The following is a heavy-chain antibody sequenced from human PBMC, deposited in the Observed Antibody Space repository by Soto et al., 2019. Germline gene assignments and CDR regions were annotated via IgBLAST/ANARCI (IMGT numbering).Heavy chain of an antibody. V-gene: IGHV3-13*01. CDR1: GFAFSSYD. J-gene: IGHJ3*02. CDR2: IGTAGDT. D-gene: IGHD1-7*01. CDR3: ARGTVNSITLVSGTTAPGTFDI. Sequence: PGGSLRLSCAASGFAFSSYDMHWVRQATGKGLEWVSAIGTAGDTYYPGSVKGRFTISRENAKNSLYLQMNSLRAGDTAVYYCARGTVNSITLVSGTTAPGTFDIWGQGTMVTVSS.